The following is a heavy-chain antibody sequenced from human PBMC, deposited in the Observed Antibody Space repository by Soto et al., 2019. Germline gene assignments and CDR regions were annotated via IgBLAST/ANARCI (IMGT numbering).Heavy chain of an antibody. CDR3: ARIPYSGSYYYYYGMDV. CDR1: GFSLSTSGMC. J-gene: IGHJ6*02. Sequence: SGPTLVNPTQTLTLTCTFSGFSLSTSGMCVSWIRQPRGKALEWLALIDWDDDKYYSTSLKTRLTISKDTSKNQVVLTMTNMDPVDTATYYCARIPYSGSYYYYYGMDVWGQGTTVTVSS. D-gene: IGHD1-26*01. V-gene: IGHV2-70*01. CDR2: IDWDDDK.